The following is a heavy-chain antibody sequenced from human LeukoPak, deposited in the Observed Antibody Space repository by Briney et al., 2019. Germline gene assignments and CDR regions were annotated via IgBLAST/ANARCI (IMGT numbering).Heavy chain of an antibody. D-gene: IGHD3-22*01. Sequence: SVKVSCKASGGTFSSYAISWVRQAPGQGLEWMGGIIPILGTANYAQKFQGRVTITADESTSTAYMELSSLRSEDTAVYYCARARVRQYYYDSSGYCFDYWGQGTLVTVSS. V-gene: IGHV1-69*13. CDR2: IIPILGTA. CDR3: ARARVRQYYYDSSGYCFDY. J-gene: IGHJ4*02. CDR1: GGTFSSYA.